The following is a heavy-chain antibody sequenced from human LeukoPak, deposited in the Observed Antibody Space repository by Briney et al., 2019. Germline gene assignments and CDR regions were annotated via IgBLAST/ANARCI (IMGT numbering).Heavy chain of an antibody. CDR1: GGTFSSYT. V-gene: IGHV1-69*06. D-gene: IGHD2-15*01. J-gene: IGHJ6*04. CDR2: IIPIFGTA. CDR3: ARRDIVVVVAATYYYGMDV. Sequence: SVKVSCKASGGTFSSYTISWVRQAPGQGLEWMGGIIPIFGTANYAQKFQGRVTITADKSTSTAYMELSSLRSEDTAVYYCARRDIVVVVAATYYYGMDVWGKGTTVTVSS.